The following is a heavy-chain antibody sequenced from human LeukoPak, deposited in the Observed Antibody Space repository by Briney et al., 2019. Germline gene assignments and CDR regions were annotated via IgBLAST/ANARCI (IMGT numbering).Heavy chain of an antibody. CDR3: ATASSYYYESGGYSDY. CDR1: GFTFTTSA. V-gene: IGHV1-58*01. J-gene: IGHJ4*02. CDR2: IVVGSGNT. D-gene: IGHD3-22*01. Sequence: SVKVSCKASGFTFTTSAVHWVRQARGQRLEWIGWIVVGSGNTNYAQKFQERVTITRDMSTSTAYMELSSLRSEDTAVYYCATASSYYYESGGYSDYWGQGAVVTVSS.